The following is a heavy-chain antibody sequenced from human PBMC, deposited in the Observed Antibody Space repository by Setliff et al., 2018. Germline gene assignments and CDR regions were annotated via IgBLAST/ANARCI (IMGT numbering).Heavy chain of an antibody. CDR3: ASVDIVLMVYAL. J-gene: IGHJ4*02. CDR2: IYTSGST. Sequence: SETLSLTCSVSGCSISSGSYFWNWIRQPAGKGLEWIGRIYTSGSTKYNPSLKSRVTISVDTSKNQFSLKLSSVTAADTAVYYCASVDIVLMVYALWGQGTLVTVSS. D-gene: IGHD2-8*01. V-gene: IGHV4-61*02. CDR1: GCSISSGSYF.